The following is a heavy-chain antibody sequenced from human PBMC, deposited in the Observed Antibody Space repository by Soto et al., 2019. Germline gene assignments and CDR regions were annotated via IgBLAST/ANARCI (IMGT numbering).Heavy chain of an antibody. CDR3: AREGEEGYGGVFDY. J-gene: IGHJ4*02. V-gene: IGHV4-31*03. D-gene: IGHD4-17*01. CDR2: IDYSGNT. Sequence: QVQLQESGPGLVKPSQILSLTCTVSGGSVNSGGYYWSWIRQYPGKGLQWIGYIDYSGNTYYNPSLESRVTISIDTSKNQFSLKLASLTDADTAVYYCAREGEEGYGGVFDYWGQGTLVTVSS. CDR1: GGSVNSGGYY.